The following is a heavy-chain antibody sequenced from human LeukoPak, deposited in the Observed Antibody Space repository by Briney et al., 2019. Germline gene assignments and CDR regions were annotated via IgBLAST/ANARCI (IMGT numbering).Heavy chain of an antibody. CDR3: AREPARVPDYYFDY. V-gene: IGHV4-4*07. D-gene: IGHD2-2*01. J-gene: IGHJ4*02. CDR2: LHTSGSVSA. CDR1: GGSINTDH. Sequence: SETLSLTCTASGGSINTDHWSWIRLPAGKGLEWIGRLHTSGSVSATYNPSLKSRAIVSIDKSKNQFSLNLLSVTAADTAVYYCAREPARVPDYYFDYWGQGTMVTVSS.